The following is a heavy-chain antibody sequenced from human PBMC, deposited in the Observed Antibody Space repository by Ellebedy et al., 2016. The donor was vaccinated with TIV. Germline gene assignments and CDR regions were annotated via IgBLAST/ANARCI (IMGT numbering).Heavy chain of an antibody. CDR1: GFTVSGKY. J-gene: IGHJ3*02. V-gene: IGHV3-53*01. Sequence: GGSLRLSCAASGFTVSGKYMSWVRQAPGKGLEWVSVIYSDGRTYYTDSVKGRFTISRDNAKNSVYLQMNSLRGEDTAVYYCATDGSYGDYRSPTHAFVMWGQGTLVTVSS. CDR2: IYSDGRT. D-gene: IGHD3-16*01. CDR3: ATDGSYGDYRSPTHAFVM.